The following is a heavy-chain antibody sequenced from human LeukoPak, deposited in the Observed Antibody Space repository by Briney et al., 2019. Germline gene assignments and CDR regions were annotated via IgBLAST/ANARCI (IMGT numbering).Heavy chain of an antibody. J-gene: IGHJ4*02. CDR2: IYYSGST. CDR1: GGSISSYY. CDR3: ATTDTAMGHDY. V-gene: IGHV4-59*01. D-gene: IGHD5-18*01. Sequence: SETLSLTCTVSGGSISSYYWSWIRQPPGKGLEWIGYIYYSGSTNYNPSLKSRVTISVDTSKNQSSLKLSSVTAADTAVYYCATTDTAMGHDYWGQGTLVTVSS.